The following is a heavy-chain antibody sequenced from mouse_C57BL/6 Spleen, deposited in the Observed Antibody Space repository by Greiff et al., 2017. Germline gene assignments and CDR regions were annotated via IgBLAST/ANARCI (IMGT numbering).Heavy chain of an antibody. J-gene: IGHJ1*03. D-gene: IGHD1-1*01. CDR2: IDPANGNT. Sequence: VQLQQSVAELVRPGASVKLSCTASGFNIKNTYMHWVKQRPEQGLEWIGRIDPANGNTKYATKFQGKATITADTSSNTAYLQLSSLTSDDTAIYYCAPYYYGSSYGYFDVWGTGTTVTVSS. CDR3: APYYYGSSYGYFDV. CDR1: GFNIKNTY. V-gene: IGHV14-3*01.